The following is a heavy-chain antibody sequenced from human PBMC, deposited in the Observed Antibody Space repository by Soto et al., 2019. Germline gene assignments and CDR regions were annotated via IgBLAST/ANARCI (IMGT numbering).Heavy chain of an antibody. Sequence: QVHLVQSGAEEKRPGASVKVSCKASGYSFSSCEIHWVRQAPGQRLEWMGGINAGNGDTRYSERFQDRVTITRDTSTSTAYMEVSSLTSEDTAVYFCARDVLGTGWIDYWGQGTLVTVSS. V-gene: IGHV1-3*05. CDR1: GYSFSSCE. J-gene: IGHJ4*02. CDR2: INAGNGDT. CDR3: ARDVLGTGWIDY. D-gene: IGHD6-19*01.